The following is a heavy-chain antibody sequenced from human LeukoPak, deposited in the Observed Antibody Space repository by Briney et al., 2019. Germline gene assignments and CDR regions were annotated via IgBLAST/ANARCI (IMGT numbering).Heavy chain of an antibody. CDR2: IYYSGST. CDR3: AGGLFGVVILFDY. V-gene: IGHV4-59*08. D-gene: IGHD3-3*01. CDR1: GGSISSYY. J-gene: IGHJ4*02. Sequence: SETLSLTCTVSGGSISSYYWSWIRQPPGKGLEWIGYIYYSGSTNYNPSLKSRVTISVDTSKNQFSLKLSSVTAADTAVYYCAGGLFGVVILFDYWGQGTLVTVSS.